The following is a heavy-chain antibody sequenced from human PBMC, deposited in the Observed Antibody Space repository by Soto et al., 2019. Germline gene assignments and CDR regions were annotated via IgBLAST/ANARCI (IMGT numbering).Heavy chain of an antibody. V-gene: IGHV4-30-4*01. CDR2: IYYSGST. CDR1: GGSISSGDYY. D-gene: IGHD6-19*01. CDR3: AREVVGGYHFSSAGMDV. Sequence: SETLSLTCAVSGGSISSGDYYWSWIRQPPGKGLEWIGYIYYSGSTYYNPSLKSRVTISVDTSKNQFSLKLSSVTAADTAVYYCAREVVGGYHFSSAGMDVWGQGTTVTVSS. J-gene: IGHJ6*02.